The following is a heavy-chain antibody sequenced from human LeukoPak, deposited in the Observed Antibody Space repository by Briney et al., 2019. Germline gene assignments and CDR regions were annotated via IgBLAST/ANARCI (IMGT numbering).Heavy chain of an antibody. V-gene: IGHV1-2*02. J-gene: IGHJ5*02. CDR3: ARVPIRRHYESTGYYYEDP. CDR2: IDPNSGGA. CDR1: GYTFTGYY. Sequence: ASVKVSCKASGYTFTGYYMHWVRQAPGQGLEWMGWIDPNSGGANYAQKFQGRVTMTRDTSISTAYMELSRLRSDDTAVYYCARVPIRRHYESTGYYYEDPWGQGTLVTVSS. D-gene: IGHD3-22*01.